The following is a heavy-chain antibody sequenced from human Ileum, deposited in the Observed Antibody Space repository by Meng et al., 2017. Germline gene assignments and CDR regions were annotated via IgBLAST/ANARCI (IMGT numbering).Heavy chain of an antibody. D-gene: IGHD2-21*02. CDR1: GFTFNSYE. CDR2: ITGSGDTT. V-gene: IGHV3-48*03. J-gene: IGHJ2*01. CDR3: ARETSSCGGDCYDL. Sequence: GESLKISCAASGFTFNSYEMCWVRQAPGTGLEWISYITGSGDTTHYADSVKGRFTTSRDNAQNLLYLQMNTLRAEDTAVYYCARETSSCGGDCYDLWAR.